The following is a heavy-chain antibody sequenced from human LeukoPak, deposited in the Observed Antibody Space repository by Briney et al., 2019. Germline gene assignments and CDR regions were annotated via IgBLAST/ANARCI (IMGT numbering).Heavy chain of an antibody. V-gene: IGHV4-39*01. CDR2: VYYSGTP. Sequence: SETLSLTCTVSGGSISGTYYYWGWIRQPPGKGLEWSVSVYYSGTPGYNLSLTSRVTISVDTSKNQYSLKLTSVTAADTAVYCCATEAWIQGEDYWGQGTLVTVSS. D-gene: IGHD5-18*01. J-gene: IGHJ4*02. CDR3: ATEAWIQGEDY. CDR1: GGSISGTYYY.